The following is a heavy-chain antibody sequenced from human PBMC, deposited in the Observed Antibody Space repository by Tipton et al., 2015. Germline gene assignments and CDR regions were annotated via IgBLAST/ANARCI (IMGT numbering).Heavy chain of an antibody. CDR3: ARAGGNYDYFDY. J-gene: IGHJ4*02. D-gene: IGHD3-3*01. CDR1: GGSMSNYY. Sequence: TLSLTCTVSGVSGGSMSNYYWSWIRQPPGKGLEWIGYIYYSGSTNYNPSLKSRVTISVDTSKNQFSLKLSSVTAADTAVYYCARAGGNYDYFDYWGQGTLVTVSS. CDR2: IYYSGST. V-gene: IGHV4-59*01.